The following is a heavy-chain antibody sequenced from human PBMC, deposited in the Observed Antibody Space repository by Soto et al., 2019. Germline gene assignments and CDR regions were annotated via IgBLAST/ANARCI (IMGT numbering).Heavy chain of an antibody. J-gene: IGHJ4*02. D-gene: IGHD3-10*01. V-gene: IGHV2-5*02. CDR1: GFSLSTSGVG. CDR2: IYWDDDK. Sequence: QITLKESGPTLVKPTQTLTLTCTFSGFSLSTSGVGVGWIRQPPGKALEWLALIYWDDDKRYSPSLKSRLNITKDTSXXQXVXXITNMDPVDTATYYCAHTTYYYGSGSYYPAYYFAYWGQGTLDTVSS. CDR3: AHTTYYYGSGSYYPAYYFAY.